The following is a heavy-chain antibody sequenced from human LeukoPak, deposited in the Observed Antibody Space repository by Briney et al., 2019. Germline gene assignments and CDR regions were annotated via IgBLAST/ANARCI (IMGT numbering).Heavy chain of an antibody. D-gene: IGHD6-19*01. CDR2: IYPGDSDT. Sequence: GESLKISCKGSGYSFTSYWIGWVRQMPGKGLEWMGIIYPGDSDTRYSPSFQGQVTISADKSISTAYLQWSSLKASDTAMYYCARSGIAVAGTDYYYYMDVWGKGTTVTVSS. CDR3: ARSGIAVAGTDYYYYMDV. V-gene: IGHV5-51*01. J-gene: IGHJ6*03. CDR1: GYSFTSYW.